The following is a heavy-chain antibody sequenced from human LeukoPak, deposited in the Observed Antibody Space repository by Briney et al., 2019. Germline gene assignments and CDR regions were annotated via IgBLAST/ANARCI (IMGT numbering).Heavy chain of an antibody. CDR1: GFTFDDFD. D-gene: IGHD5-18*01. J-gene: IGHJ4*02. Sequence: GSLRLSCGASGFTFDDFDMGWVRQVPGQGLKWVSGISGSGGSTYYADSVKGRFTISRDNSKNTLYLQMNSLRAEDTAVYYCASEGYSYGYSSHYFDYWGQGTLVTVSS. CDR2: ISGSGGST. CDR3: ASEGYSYGYSSHYFDY. V-gene: IGHV3-23*01.